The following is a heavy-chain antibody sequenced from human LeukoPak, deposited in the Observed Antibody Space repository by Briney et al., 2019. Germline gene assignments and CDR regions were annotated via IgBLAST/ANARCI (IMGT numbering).Heavy chain of an antibody. J-gene: IGHJ6*03. Sequence: ASVKVSCKASGYTFTGYGISWARQAPGQGLEWMGWISAYNGNTNYPQKFQGRVTMTTDTATSTAYMELRSLRSDDTAVYYCGRDPPVTLQYYYYYMDVWGKGTTVTVS. CDR1: GYTFTGYG. V-gene: IGHV1-18*01. D-gene: IGHD5-24*01. CDR2: ISAYNGNT. CDR3: GRDPPVTLQYYYYYMDV.